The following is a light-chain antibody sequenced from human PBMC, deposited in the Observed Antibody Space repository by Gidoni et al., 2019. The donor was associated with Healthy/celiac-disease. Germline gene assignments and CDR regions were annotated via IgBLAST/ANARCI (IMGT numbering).Light chain of an antibody. CDR1: SGHSSYA. J-gene: IGLJ3*02. CDR2: LNSDGSH. V-gene: IGLV4-69*01. CDR3: QTWGTGSGV. Sequence: QLVLTQSPSASASLGASVKLTFTLSSGHSSYAIAWHQQQPEKGPRYLMKLNSDGSHSKGDGIPDRFSGSSSGAERYLTISSLQSEDEADYYCQTWGTGSGVFGGGTKLTVL.